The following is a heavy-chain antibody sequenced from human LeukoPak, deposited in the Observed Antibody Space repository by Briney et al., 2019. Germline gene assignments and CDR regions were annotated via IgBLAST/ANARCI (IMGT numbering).Heavy chain of an antibody. Sequence: PSETLSLTCTVSGGSISSNDHFWGWNRQPPGKELEWIANIFYTGSTFYNPSLKSRVTISVDTSSNQFSLKLNSVTAADTAVYSCARSYTGTHYGAFDIWGQGTMVTVSS. CDR3: ARSYTGTHYGAFDI. J-gene: IGHJ3*02. V-gene: IGHV4-39*01. CDR1: GGSISSNDHF. D-gene: IGHD1-26*01. CDR2: IFYTGST.